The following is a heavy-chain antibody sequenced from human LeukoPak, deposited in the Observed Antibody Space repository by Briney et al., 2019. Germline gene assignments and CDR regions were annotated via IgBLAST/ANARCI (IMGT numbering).Heavy chain of an antibody. CDR2: IYHSGST. Sequence: PSRTLSLTCTVSGGSISSGGYYWSWIRQPPGKGLEWIGYIYHSGSTYYNPSLKSRVTISVDRSKNQFSLKLSSVTAADTAVYYCARETRYSGSYPYFDYWGQGTLVTVSS. D-gene: IGHD1-26*01. V-gene: IGHV4-30-2*01. J-gene: IGHJ4*02. CDR1: GGSISSGGYY. CDR3: ARETRYSGSYPYFDY.